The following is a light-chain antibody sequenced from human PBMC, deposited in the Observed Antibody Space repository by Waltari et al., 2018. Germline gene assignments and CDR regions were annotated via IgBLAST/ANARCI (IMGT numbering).Light chain of an antibody. V-gene: IGKV2-28*01. CDR3: MQALQTPPT. CDR2: MGS. Sequence: DIVMTQSPLSLPVTPGEPASISCRSSQSLLHNNGYNFLDWYLQKSGQSPQLLIYMGSNRASGVPDRSSGSGSGTDFTLKISRVEAEDVGVYYCMQALQTPPTFGQGTRLEIK. CDR1: QSLLHNNGYNF. J-gene: IGKJ5*01.